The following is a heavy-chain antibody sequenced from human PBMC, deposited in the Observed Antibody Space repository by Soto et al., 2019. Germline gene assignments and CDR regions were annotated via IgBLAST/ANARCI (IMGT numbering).Heavy chain of an antibody. CDR3: ARDHGGAAGSEESFYGMDV. V-gene: IGHV1-69*15. D-gene: IGHD6-13*01. Sequence: QVHLVQSGAEVRKPGSSVKVSCQASGGTFRRSGISWVRQAPGQGLEWMGNIIPIFGATKFAQNFQDRLTLRADESTNTAYMESTNARSEDTAVYYCARDHGGAAGSEESFYGMDVGGQGTTVTVSS. CDR1: GGTFRRSG. J-gene: IGHJ6*02. CDR2: IIPIFGAT.